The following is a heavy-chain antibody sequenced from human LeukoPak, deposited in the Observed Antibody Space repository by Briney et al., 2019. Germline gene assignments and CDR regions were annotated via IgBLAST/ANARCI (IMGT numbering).Heavy chain of an antibody. V-gene: IGHV4-38-2*01. CDR1: GYSISSGYY. Sequence: SETLSLTCAVSGYSISSGYYWGWIRQPPGKGLEWIGSIYHSGNTYYNPSLKSRVTISVDTSKNQFSLRLSSVTAADTAVYYCARIYSGKGEIDYWGQGTLVTVSS. D-gene: IGHD1-26*01. J-gene: IGHJ4*02. CDR2: IYHSGNT. CDR3: ARIYSGKGEIDY.